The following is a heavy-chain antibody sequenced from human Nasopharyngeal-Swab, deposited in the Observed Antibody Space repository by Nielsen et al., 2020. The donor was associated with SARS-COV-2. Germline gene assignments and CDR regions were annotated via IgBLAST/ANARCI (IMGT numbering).Heavy chain of an antibody. D-gene: IGHD3-9*01. Sequence: GESLKISCAASGFTFSDYYMSWLRQAPGKGLEWVSYISSSGSTIYYADSVKGRFTISRDNAKNSLYLQMNSLRAEDTAVYYCARAPVLRYFDWLLEDAFDIWCQGTMVTVSS. CDR1: GFTFSDYY. CDR3: ARAPVLRYFDWLLEDAFDI. V-gene: IGHV3-11*01. J-gene: IGHJ3*02. CDR2: ISSSGSTI.